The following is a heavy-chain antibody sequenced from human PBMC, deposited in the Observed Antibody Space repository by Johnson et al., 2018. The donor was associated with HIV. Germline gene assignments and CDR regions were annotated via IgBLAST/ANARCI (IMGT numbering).Heavy chain of an antibody. CDR1: GFAFSNAW. J-gene: IGHJ3*02. D-gene: IGHD1-26*01. CDR3: ARDRIVGADYDAFDI. CDR2: IKSETDGGTP. V-gene: IGHV3-15*01. Sequence: VQLVESGGGLVKPGGSLRVSCAASGFAFSNAWMNWVRQAPGKGLEWVGRIKSETDGGTPDYPASVKGRFTISRDDSKTTLYLQMNSLRAEDTAVYHCARDRIVGADYDAFDIWGQGTMVTVSS.